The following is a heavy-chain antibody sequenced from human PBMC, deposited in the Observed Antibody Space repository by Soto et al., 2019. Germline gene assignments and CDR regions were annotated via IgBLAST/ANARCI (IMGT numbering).Heavy chain of an antibody. CDR3: VRDFNRDGYSLYYFDY. Sequence: EVQLVESGGGLVQPGGSLRLSCAASGFTFSSYSMNWVRQAPGKGLEWVSSISSGSSYIYYADSVKGRFTISRDNAKNSLYLQMNSLGAEDTAVYYCVRDFNRDGYSLYYFDYWGQGTLVTVSS. CDR2: ISSGSSYI. CDR1: GFTFSSYS. D-gene: IGHD5-18*01. J-gene: IGHJ4*02. V-gene: IGHV3-21*01.